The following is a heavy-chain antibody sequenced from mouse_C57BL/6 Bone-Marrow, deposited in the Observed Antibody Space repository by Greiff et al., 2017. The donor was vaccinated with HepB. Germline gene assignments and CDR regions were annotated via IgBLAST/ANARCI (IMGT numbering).Heavy chain of an antibody. D-gene: IGHD1-1*01. V-gene: IGHV14-3*01. CDR3: ASSYGSSYEDDWYFDV. Sequence: VQLHQSVAELVRPGASVKLSCTASGFNIKNTYMHWVKQRPEQGLEWIGRIDPANGNTKYAPKFQGKATITADTSSNTAYLQLSSLTSEDTAIYYCASSYGSSYEDDWYFDVWGTGTTVTVSS. CDR2: IDPANGNT. J-gene: IGHJ1*03. CDR1: GFNIKNTY.